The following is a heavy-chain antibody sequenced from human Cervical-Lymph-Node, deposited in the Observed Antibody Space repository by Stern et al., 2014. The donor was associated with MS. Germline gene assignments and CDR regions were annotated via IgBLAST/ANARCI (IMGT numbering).Heavy chain of an antibody. CDR2: VHLGSGAT. CDR1: GFSFQDFG. Sequence: VQLVQSGGAVVRPGGSLRLSCAASGFSFQDFGMSWVRQPPGKGLEWVARVHLGSGATGYAVSVQGRFTISRDNAKNSLYLQMNSLRVDDTALYHCARGDGGDYWGQGTLVTVSS. V-gene: IGHV3-20*01. J-gene: IGHJ4*02. CDR3: ARGDGGDY. D-gene: IGHD3-16*01.